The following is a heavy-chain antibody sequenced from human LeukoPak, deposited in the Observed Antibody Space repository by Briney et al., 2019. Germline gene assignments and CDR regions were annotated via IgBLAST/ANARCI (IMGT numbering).Heavy chain of an antibody. CDR1: GFTFSSYI. D-gene: IGHD3-22*01. J-gene: IGHJ6*03. CDR2: INPSGRI. CDR3: ARGRQEVSMIVVVMTAVSYYLDV. Sequence: GSLRLSCEASGFTFSSYIMTWVRQAPGKGLEWIGEINPSGRISYNPSLKSRLTISVDASKNQFSLNLRSLTAADTAVYYCARGRQEVSMIVVVMTAVSYYLDVWGKGTTVTVS. V-gene: IGHV4-34*01.